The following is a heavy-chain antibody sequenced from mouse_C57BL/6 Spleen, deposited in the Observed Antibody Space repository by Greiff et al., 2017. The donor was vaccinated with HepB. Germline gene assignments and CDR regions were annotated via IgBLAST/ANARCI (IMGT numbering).Heavy chain of an antibody. D-gene: IGHD1-1*01. CDR2: IDPETGGT. V-gene: IGHV1-15*01. Sequence: VQLQQSGAELVRPGASVTLSCKASGYTFTDYEMHWVKQTPVHGLEWIGAIDPETGGTAYNQKFKGKAILTADKSSSTAYMELRSLTSEDSAVYYWRRYDYGSSDGFAYWGQGTLVTVSA. J-gene: IGHJ3*01. CDR1: GYTFTDYE. CDR3: RRYDYGSSDGFAY.